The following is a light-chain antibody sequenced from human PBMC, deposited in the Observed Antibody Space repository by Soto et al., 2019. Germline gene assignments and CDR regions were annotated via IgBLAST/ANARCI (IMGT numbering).Light chain of an antibody. CDR2: DVS. Sequence: QSALTQPASVSGSPGQSITISCTGTSSDIGAYNYVSWYQQYPGKAPKLMIYDVSNRPSGVSDRFSGSKSGNTASLTISGLQAEDEADYYCISFTSSDTGVFGGGTKLTVL. CDR3: ISFTSSDTGV. V-gene: IGLV2-14*03. J-gene: IGLJ2*01. CDR1: SSDIGAYNY.